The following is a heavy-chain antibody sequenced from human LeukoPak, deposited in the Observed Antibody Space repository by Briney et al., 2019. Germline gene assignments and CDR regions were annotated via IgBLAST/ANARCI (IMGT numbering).Heavy chain of an antibody. Sequence: GRSLRLSCAASGFTFSSNAMHWVRQAPGKGLEWVAVISYDGSNKYYADSVKGRFTISRDNSKNTLYLQMNSLRAEDTAVYYCARGYDSSGYSRYFDYWGQGTLVTVSS. CDR2: ISYDGSNK. D-gene: IGHD3-22*01. V-gene: IGHV3-30-3*01. CDR1: GFTFSSNA. J-gene: IGHJ4*02. CDR3: ARGYDSSGYSRYFDY.